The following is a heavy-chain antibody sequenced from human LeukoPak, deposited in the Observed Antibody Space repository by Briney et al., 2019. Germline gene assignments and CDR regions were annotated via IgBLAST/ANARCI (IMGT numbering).Heavy chain of an antibody. Sequence: GGSLRLSCAASGFTFSSSYMSWVRQAPGKGLEWVSVIYSGGSTYYSDSVTGRFTISRDNSKNTLYLQMNSLRAEDTAVYYCARDLVAWGQGTLVTVSS. J-gene: IGHJ4*02. V-gene: IGHV3-53*01. CDR2: IYSGGST. CDR3: ARDLVA. CDR1: GFTFSSSY. D-gene: IGHD2-15*01.